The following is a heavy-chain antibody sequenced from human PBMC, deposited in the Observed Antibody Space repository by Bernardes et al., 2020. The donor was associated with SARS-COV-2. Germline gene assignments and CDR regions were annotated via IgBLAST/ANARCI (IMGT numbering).Heavy chain of an antibody. Sequence: GGSLRLSCAASGFTFSRYSMNWVRQAPGKGLEWVSYISSRSSTIYYADSVKGRFTISRDNAKNSLYLQMNSLRDEDTAVYYCARDRRYYDFWSGYLAGSQRGQKYYYYGMDVWGQGTTVTVSS. J-gene: IGHJ6*02. CDR1: GFTFSRYS. CDR3: ARDRRYYDFWSGYLAGSQRGQKYYYYGMDV. D-gene: IGHD3-3*01. CDR2: ISSRSSTI. V-gene: IGHV3-48*02.